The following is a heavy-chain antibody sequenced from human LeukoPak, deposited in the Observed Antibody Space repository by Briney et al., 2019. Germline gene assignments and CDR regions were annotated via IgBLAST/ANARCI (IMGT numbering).Heavy chain of an antibody. D-gene: IGHD2-8*01. J-gene: IGHJ4*02. V-gene: IGHV3-11*01. Sequence: GGSLRLSCVASAITFSDYYMSCMRRAPGKGRECVSYFRGSGSTKYYADSVKGRFTISRDNAKNSLYLQMNSLRAEDTAVYYCARGGYCRNVVCYTSRSLDYWGQGTLVTVSS. CDR2: FRGSGSTK. CDR1: AITFSDYY. CDR3: ARGGYCRNVVCYTSRSLDY.